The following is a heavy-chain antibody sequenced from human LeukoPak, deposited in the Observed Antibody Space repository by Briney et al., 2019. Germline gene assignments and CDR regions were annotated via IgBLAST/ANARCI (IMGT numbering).Heavy chain of an antibody. CDR2: ISASGGST. CDR3: AKKETTVTTFFEN. CDR1: GFTFSSYA. V-gene: IGHV3-23*01. J-gene: IGHJ4*02. Sequence: PGGSLRLSCAAPGFTFSSYAMSWVRQAPGKGLEWVSDISASGGSTYYADSVKGRFTISRDNSKNTLYLQMNSLKAEDTAVYYCAKKETTVTTFFENWGQGTLVTLSS. D-gene: IGHD4-17*01.